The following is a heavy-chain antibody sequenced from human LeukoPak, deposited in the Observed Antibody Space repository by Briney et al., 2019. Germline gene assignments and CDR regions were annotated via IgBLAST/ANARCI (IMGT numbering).Heavy chain of an antibody. CDR3: AATRYSSGWSALAAFDY. Sequence: GASVKVSCKASGYTFTSYGISWVRQAPGQRLEWMGWINAGNGNTKYSQKFQGRVTITRDTSASTAYMELSSLRSEDTAVYYCAATRYSSGWSALAAFDYWGQGTLVTVSS. D-gene: IGHD6-19*01. J-gene: IGHJ4*02. V-gene: IGHV1-3*01. CDR1: GYTFTSYG. CDR2: INAGNGNT.